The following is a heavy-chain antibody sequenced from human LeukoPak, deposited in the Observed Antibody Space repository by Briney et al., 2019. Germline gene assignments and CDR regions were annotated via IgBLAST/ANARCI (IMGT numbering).Heavy chain of an antibody. CDR2: VNPDSGDT. D-gene: IGHD6-19*01. CDR3: AQVWDASGWSNWFDP. Sequence: ASVKVSCKSSGYKFTACNIHWIRQAPGQGPEWMGWVNPDSGDTNCTQNYEGRLTLTRDTSVSTVYMELSSLTSGDTAVYYCAQVWDASGWSNWFDPWGQGTLVTVSS. J-gene: IGHJ5*02. CDR1: GYKFTACN. V-gene: IGHV1-2*02.